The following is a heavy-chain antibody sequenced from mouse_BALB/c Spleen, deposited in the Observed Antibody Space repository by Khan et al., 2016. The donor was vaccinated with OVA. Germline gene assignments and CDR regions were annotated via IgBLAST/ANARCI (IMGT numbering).Heavy chain of an antibody. CDR2: IDPSNGNT. J-gene: IGHJ2*01. CDR1: GFNIQDTY. V-gene: IGHV14-3*02. D-gene: IGHD2-2*01. CDR3: ARNDGYDVDY. Sequence: EVQLQESGAELGKPGASVKLSCTASGFNIQDTYIHWVKQRPEQGLEWIGRIDPSNGNTKYDPKFQGKATITADTSSHTAYLPLSSLTSEDTAVYYCARNDGYDVDYWGQGTTLTVSS.